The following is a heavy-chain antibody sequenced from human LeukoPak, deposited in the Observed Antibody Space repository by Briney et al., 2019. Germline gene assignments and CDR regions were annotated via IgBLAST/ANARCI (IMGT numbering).Heavy chain of an antibody. Sequence: GGSLRLSCAASGFTFSSYAMHWVRQAPGKGLEWVAVISYDGSNKYYADSVKGRFTISRDNSKNTLYLQMNSLRAEDTAVYYCAKEGFDSWGQGTLVTVSS. CDR2: ISYDGSNK. V-gene: IGHV3-30-3*01. CDR3: AKEGFDS. J-gene: IGHJ4*02. CDR1: GFTFSSYA.